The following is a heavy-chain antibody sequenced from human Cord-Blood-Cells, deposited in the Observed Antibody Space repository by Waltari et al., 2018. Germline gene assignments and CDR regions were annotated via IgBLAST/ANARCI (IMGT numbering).Heavy chain of an antibody. Sequence: EVQLVVPGGGVVQPGVSLRLSGAASGFYFRSLELIWVRQSPGKGLECVTYISSSGSTIYYADSVKGRFTISRDNAKNSLYLQMNSLRAEDTAVYYCARKGLTGDHYWGQGTLVTVSS. CDR3: ARKGLTGDHY. J-gene: IGHJ4*02. D-gene: IGHD7-27*01. CDR2: ISSSGSTI. V-gene: IGHV3-48*03. CDR1: GFYFRSLE.